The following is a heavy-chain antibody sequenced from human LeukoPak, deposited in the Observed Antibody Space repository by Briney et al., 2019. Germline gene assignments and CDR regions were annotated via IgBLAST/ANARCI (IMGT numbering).Heavy chain of an antibody. CDR3: AAVDVDTAFP. CDR1: GFTLSSYA. D-gene: IGHD5-18*01. CDR2: ISGSGNT. Sequence: GGSLRLSCAASGFTLSSYAMSWVRQGPGKGLEWVSAISGSGNTYHGDSVKGRFTISRDNSKNTLYLQMNSLRAEDTAVYYCAAVDVDTAFPWGQGTLVTVSS. V-gene: IGHV3-23*01. J-gene: IGHJ5*02.